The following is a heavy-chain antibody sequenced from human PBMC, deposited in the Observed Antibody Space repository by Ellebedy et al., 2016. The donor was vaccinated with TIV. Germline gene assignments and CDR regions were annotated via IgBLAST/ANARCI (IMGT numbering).Heavy chain of an antibody. CDR3: TKRADNWGFFDY. Sequence: GESLKISCAASGFTFSDYVMAWVRQAPGKGLEWVSAVSERGGRTFYADSVKGRFSISRDNFDNTLFLHMHSLTAGDTAVYYCTKRADNWGFFDYWGHGTLVTVSS. CDR1: GFTFSDYV. CDR2: VSERGGRT. V-gene: IGHV3-23*01. D-gene: IGHD1-1*01. J-gene: IGHJ4*01.